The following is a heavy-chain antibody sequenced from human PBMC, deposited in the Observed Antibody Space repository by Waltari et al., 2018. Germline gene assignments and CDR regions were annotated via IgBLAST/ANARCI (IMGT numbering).Heavy chain of an antibody. CDR3: AKPSPDSSGYSRFHFDY. CDR2: IRYDGSNK. J-gene: IGHJ4*02. CDR1: GFTFSSYG. D-gene: IGHD3-22*01. V-gene: IGHV3-30*02. Sequence: QVQLVESGGGVVQPGGSLSLSCAASGFTFSSYGMHWVRQAPGKGLEWVAFIRYDGSNKYYADSVKGRFTISRDNSKNTLYLQMNSLRAEDTAVYYCAKPSPDSSGYSRFHFDYWGQGTLVTVSS.